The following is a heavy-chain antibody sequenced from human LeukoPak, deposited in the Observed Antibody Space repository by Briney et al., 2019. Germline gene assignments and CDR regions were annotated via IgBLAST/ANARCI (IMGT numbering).Heavy chain of an antibody. J-gene: IGHJ4*02. D-gene: IGHD3-22*01. Sequence: GESPKISCKGSGYSFTRYWIGRVRQMPGKGVGWVVIIYPGDSDTRYSPSFQGQVTISADKFISTAYLQWSSLKASDTAIYYCARGYYYDSSGYYFHYFDYWGQGTLVTVSS. CDR2: IYPGDSDT. V-gene: IGHV5-51*01. CDR1: GYSFTRYW. CDR3: ARGYYYDSSGYYFHYFDY.